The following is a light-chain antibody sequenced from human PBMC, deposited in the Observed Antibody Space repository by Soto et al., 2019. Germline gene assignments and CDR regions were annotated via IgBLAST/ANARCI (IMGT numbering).Light chain of an antibody. Sequence: EIVLTQSPGTLSLSPGERATLSCRASQSVSSSYLAWYQQKPGQAPRLLIYGASSRATGIPDRFSGSGSGTDFTLTISRLERGDFAVYYCQQYGSSPVTFGQGNKLESK. CDR1: QSVSSSY. CDR2: GAS. V-gene: IGKV3-20*01. CDR3: QQYGSSPVT. J-gene: IGKJ2*01.